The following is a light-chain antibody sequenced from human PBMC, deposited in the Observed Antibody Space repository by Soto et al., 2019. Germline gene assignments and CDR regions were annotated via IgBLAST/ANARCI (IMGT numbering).Light chain of an antibody. CDR3: QQTYSTPWT. CDR2: GAS. Sequence: DIQMTQSPSSLSASMGDRVSITCRASQSIGTDLNWYQQKPGKAPKLLIYGASTLQGGVPTRFSGSVSGTEFTLTISSLQPGDIATYFCQQTYSTPWTFGQGTKVDI. J-gene: IGKJ1*01. V-gene: IGKV1-39*01. CDR1: QSIGTD.